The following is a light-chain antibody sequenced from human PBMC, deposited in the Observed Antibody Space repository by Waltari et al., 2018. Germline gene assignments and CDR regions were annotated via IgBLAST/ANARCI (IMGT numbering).Light chain of an antibody. CDR1: QCVLYHSNNKNY. V-gene: IGKV4-1*01. J-gene: IGKJ5*01. CDR3: QQYHTNPPT. CDR2: WES. Sequence: IIMTQSPYSLAVSVCRRTTIHCQSSQCVLYHSNNKNYLAWYQQNPGQPPKLFIYWESTRESGVTARFIGSGSWTAFIPPTSSLQAEDVSAYYCQQYHTNPPTFGPGTRLEIK.